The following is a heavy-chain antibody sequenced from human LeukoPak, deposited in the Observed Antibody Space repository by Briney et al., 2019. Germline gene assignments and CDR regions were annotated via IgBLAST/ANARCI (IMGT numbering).Heavy chain of an antibody. V-gene: IGHV3-15*01. D-gene: IGHD3-22*01. CDR1: GFTFSNAW. CDR3: TTESPPYYYDSSGYYYYYYYMDV. CDR2: IKSKTDGGTT. Sequence: PGGSLRLSCAASGFTFSNAWMSWVRQAPGKGLEWVGRIKSKTDGGTTDYAAPVKGRFTISRDDSKNTLYLQMNSLKTEDTAVYYCTTESPPYYYDSSGYYYYYYYMDVWGKGTTVTVSS. J-gene: IGHJ6*03.